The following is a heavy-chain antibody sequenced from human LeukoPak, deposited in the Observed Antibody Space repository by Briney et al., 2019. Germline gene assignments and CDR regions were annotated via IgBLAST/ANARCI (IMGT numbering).Heavy chain of an antibody. Sequence: GGSLRLSCAASGVTVSSNYMSWVRQAPGKGLEWVSAISGSGGSTYYADSVKGRFTISRDNSKNTLYLQMNSLRAEDTAVYYCAKTRGYSYGLDYWGQGTLVTVSS. CDR1: GVTVSSNY. CDR2: ISGSGGST. D-gene: IGHD5-18*01. CDR3: AKTRGYSYGLDY. V-gene: IGHV3-23*01. J-gene: IGHJ4*02.